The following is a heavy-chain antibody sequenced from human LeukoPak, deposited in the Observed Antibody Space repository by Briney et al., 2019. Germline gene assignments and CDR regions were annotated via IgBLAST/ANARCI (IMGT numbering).Heavy chain of an antibody. D-gene: IGHD1-14*01. CDR3: AKDPPKNRVVDAFDI. J-gene: IGHJ3*02. V-gene: IGHV3-23*01. Sequence: PGGSLRLSCAASGFTFSSYAMSWVRHAPGKGLEWVSAISGSGGSTYYADSVKGRFTISRGNSKNTLYLQMNSLRAEDTAIYYCAKDPPKNRVVDAFDIWGQGTMVTVSS. CDR1: GFTFSSYA. CDR2: ISGSGGST.